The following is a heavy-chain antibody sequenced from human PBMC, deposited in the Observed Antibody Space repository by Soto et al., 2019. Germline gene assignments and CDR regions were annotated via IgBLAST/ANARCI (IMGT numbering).Heavy chain of an antibody. J-gene: IGHJ4*02. D-gene: IGHD1-26*01. Sequence: PGGSLRLSCAASGFTFSTYGRHWVRQAPGKGLEWVAVIWYDGSNKYYADSVKGRFTISRDSSKNTLYLQMNSLRAEDTAVYYCARDPIVGATGCDYWGRGTLVTVYS. CDR2: IWYDGSNK. CDR3: ARDPIVGATGCDY. CDR1: GFTFSTYG. V-gene: IGHV3-33*01.